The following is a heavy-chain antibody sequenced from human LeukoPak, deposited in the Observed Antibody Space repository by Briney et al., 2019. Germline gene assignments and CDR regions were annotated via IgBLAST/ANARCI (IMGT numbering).Heavy chain of an antibody. CDR2: ISGSGDNT. CDR3: ARKGGSGTYYGYYFDS. V-gene: IGHV3-23*01. J-gene: IGHJ4*02. D-gene: IGHD3-10*01. Sequence: PGGSLRLSCAASGFTFSSYAITWVRQAPGKGLEWVSAISGSGDNTYYADSVKGRFTISRDNSNNMMYLQMNSLRAEDTAVYYCARKGGSGTYYGYYFDSWGQGTLVTVSP. CDR1: GFTFSSYA.